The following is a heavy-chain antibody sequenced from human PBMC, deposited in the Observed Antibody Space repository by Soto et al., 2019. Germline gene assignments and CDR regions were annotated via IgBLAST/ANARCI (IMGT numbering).Heavy chain of an antibody. V-gene: IGHV1-69*13. J-gene: IGHJ5*02. Sequence: SVKVSCKASGGTFGSYAISWVRQAPGQGLEWMGGIIPIFGTANYAQKFQGRVTITADESTSTAYMELSSLRSEDTAVYYCEREGVRPYNWFDPWGQGTLVTVSS. CDR2: IIPIFGTA. D-gene: IGHD1-1*01. CDR3: EREGVRPYNWFDP. CDR1: GGTFGSYA.